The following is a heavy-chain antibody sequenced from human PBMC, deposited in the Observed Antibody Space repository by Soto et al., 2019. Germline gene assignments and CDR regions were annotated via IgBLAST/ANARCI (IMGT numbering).Heavy chain of an antibody. Sequence: XSVKVSCKASVYTFTGYYMHWVRQAPGQGLEWMGWINPNSGGTNYAQKFQGRVTMTRDTSISTAYMELSRLRSDDTAVYYCARLTSYGCFDYWGQGARVTVSS. CDR3: ARLTSYGCFDY. CDR2: INPNSGGT. CDR1: VYTFTGYY. D-gene: IGHD4-17*01. J-gene: IGHJ4*02. V-gene: IGHV1-2*02.